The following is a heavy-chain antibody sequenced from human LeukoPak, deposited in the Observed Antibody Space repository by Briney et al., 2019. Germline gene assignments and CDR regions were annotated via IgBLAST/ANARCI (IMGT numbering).Heavy chain of an antibody. CDR2: IYYSGST. Sequence: SETLSLTCTVSGASISSHYWTWIRQPPGKGLEWIGYIYYSGSTNYNPSLKSRVTISLDTSKNQFSLKLSSVTAADTAVYYCARRTTGTGYAFDIWGQGTMVTVSS. J-gene: IGHJ3*02. CDR1: GASISSHY. CDR3: ARRTTGTGYAFDI. V-gene: IGHV4-59*11. D-gene: IGHD1-1*01.